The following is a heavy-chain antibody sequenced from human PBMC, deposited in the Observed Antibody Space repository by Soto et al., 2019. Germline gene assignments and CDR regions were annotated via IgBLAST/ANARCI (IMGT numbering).Heavy chain of an antibody. J-gene: IGHJ4*02. CDR3: AREDGVVARAFDY. CDR2: IWHDGSQK. CDR1: GFTFSSYG. Sequence: SLRLSCAASGFTFSSYGMHWVRQAPGKGLEWVSLIWHDGSQKYYADSVKGRFTISRDNSKNTLHLQMSSLRAEDTAVYYCAREDGVVARAFDYWGQRTSVTVSS. D-gene: IGHD2-15*01. V-gene: IGHV3-33*01.